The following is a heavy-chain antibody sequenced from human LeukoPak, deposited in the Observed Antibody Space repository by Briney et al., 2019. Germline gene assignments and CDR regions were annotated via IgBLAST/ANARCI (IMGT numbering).Heavy chain of an antibody. V-gene: IGHV1-2*02. D-gene: IGHD4-23*01. CDR3: ARDRSGYGGNRLDY. CDR2: INPNSGGT. CDR1: GYTFTGYY. J-gene: IGHJ4*02. Sequence: GASVKVSCKSSGYTFTGYYIHWVRQAPGQGLEWMGWINPNSGGTNYAQKFQGRVTLTRDTSTSTVYMELSSLRSEDTAVYYCARDRSGYGGNRLDYWGQGTLVTVSS.